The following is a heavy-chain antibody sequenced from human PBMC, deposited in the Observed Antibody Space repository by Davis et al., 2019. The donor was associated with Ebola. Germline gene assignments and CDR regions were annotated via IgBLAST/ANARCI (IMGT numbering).Heavy chain of an antibody. Sequence: LRLSCTASGFSFSDYYMSWIRQHPGKGLEWIGYIYYSGSTYYNPSLKSRVTISVDTSKNQFSLKLSSVTAADTAVYYCARRFAYYYDSSGYSTTHWFDPWGQGTLVTVSS. CDR3: ARRFAYYYDSSGYSTTHWFDP. D-gene: IGHD3-22*01. CDR1: GFSFSDYY. J-gene: IGHJ5*02. CDR2: IYYSGST. V-gene: IGHV4-31*02.